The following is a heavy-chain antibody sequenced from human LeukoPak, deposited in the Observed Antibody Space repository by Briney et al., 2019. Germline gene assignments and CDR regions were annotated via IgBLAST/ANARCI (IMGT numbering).Heavy chain of an antibody. V-gene: IGHV4-30-2*01. CDR3: ARGVRAYYFDY. D-gene: IGHD4-17*01. J-gene: IGHJ4*02. Sequence: WVRQAPGKGLEWIGYIYHSGSTYYNPSLKSRVTISVDRSKNQFSLKLSSVTAADTAVYYCARGVRAYYFDYWGQGTLVTVSS. CDR2: IYHSGST.